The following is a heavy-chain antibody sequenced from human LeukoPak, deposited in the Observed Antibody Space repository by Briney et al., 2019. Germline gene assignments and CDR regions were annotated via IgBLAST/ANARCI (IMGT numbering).Heavy chain of an antibody. CDR2: ISSSSSTI. Sequence: GGSLRLSCAASGFTFSSYSMNWVCQAPGKGLEWVSYISSSSSTIYYADSVKGRFTISRDNAKNSLYLQMNSLRAEDTAVYYCARDRTYYYGSGSSFDYWGQGTLVTVSS. J-gene: IGHJ4*02. CDR1: GFTFSSYS. V-gene: IGHV3-48*01. D-gene: IGHD3-10*01. CDR3: ARDRTYYYGSGSSFDY.